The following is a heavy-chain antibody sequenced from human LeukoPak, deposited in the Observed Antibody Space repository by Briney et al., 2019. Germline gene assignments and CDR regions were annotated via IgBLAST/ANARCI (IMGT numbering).Heavy chain of an antibody. Sequence: GGSLRLSCAASGFTFSSYNINWVRQAPGKGLEWVSYISSSSSYIYYADSVKGRFTISRDNAKNSLYLQMNSLRAEDTAVYYCARASCSSTSCITPSYYYYYMDVWGKGTTVTVSS. J-gene: IGHJ6*03. D-gene: IGHD2-2*01. CDR3: ARASCSSTSCITPSYYYYYMDV. CDR2: ISSSSSYI. CDR1: GFTFSSYN. V-gene: IGHV3-21*05.